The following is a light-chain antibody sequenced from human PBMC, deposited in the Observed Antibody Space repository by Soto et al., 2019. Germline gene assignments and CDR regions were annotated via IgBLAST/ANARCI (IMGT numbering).Light chain of an antibody. CDR3: QQFGGSPTPWT. CDR2: GAS. V-gene: IGKV3-20*01. J-gene: IGKJ1*01. CDR1: QSVSSNS. Sequence: ESVLTQSPGTLSLSPGERATLSCRASQSVSSNSVAWHQQKPGQAPSLLIYGASSRATGTTDRFSGSGSVADFTLTIIRPELEDSAVYYCQQFGGSPTPWTFGQGTKVEI.